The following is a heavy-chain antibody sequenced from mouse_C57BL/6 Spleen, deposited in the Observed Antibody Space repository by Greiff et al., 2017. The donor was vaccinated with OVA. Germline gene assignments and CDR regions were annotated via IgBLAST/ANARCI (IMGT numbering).Heavy chain of an antibody. Sequence: EVQRVESGGDLVKPGGSLKLSCAASGFTFSSYGMSWVRQTPDKRLEWIATISRGGSYTYYPDSVKGRFTIARDNAKNTLYLQMSSLKSEDTAMYYGARQITTVVATGGFDDWGQGTTLTVSS. V-gene: IGHV5-6*01. J-gene: IGHJ2*01. CDR2: ISRGGSYT. CDR1: GFTFSSYG. D-gene: IGHD1-1*01. CDR3: ARQITTVVATGGFDD.